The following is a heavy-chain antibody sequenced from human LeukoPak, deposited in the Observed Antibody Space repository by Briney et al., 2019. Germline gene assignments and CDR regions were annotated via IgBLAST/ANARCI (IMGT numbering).Heavy chain of an antibody. Sequence: SETLSLTCSVSGGSISSSNYYWGWIRRPPGKGLEWIGSIYYSGRTYYNPSLKSRVTISVDTSKKQFSLKRSSVTAADRAVYYCARHPYQLLWLSWFDPWGQGTLVTVSS. D-gene: IGHD2-2*01. J-gene: IGHJ5*02. CDR3: ARHPYQLLWLSWFDP. V-gene: IGHV4-39*01. CDR2: IYYSGRT. CDR1: GGSISSSNYY.